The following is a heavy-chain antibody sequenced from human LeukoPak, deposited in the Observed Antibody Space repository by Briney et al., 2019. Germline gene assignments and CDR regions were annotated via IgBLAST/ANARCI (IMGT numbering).Heavy chain of an antibody. CDR1: GLTFSSYG. CDR2: ISGSGGST. V-gene: IGHV3-23*01. CDR3: AKSVGEVYFDRLPEHFDY. D-gene: IGHD3-9*01. Sequence: GGTLSLSCAASGLTFSSYGMRWVRQARGKGLEWVSAISGSGGSTYYAHCVKGRFTISRDNTKNTLYLHMNSPRSEDTAVYYCAKSVGEVYFDRLPEHFDYWGQGTLVTVSP. J-gene: IGHJ4*02.